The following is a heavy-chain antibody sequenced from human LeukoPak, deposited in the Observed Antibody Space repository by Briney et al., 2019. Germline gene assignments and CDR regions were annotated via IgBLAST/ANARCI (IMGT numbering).Heavy chain of an antibody. V-gene: IGHV3-7*01. CDR1: RFTFNSYW. Sequence: GGSLRLSCAASRFTFNSYWMSWVRQAPEKGPEWLANIRQDGSDKQYVDSVKGRFTISRDNAKNSLYLQMNSLSAEDTAVYYCARHSRGSPIDDWGQGTLVTVSS. CDR3: ARHSRGSPIDD. CDR2: IRQDGSDK. D-gene: IGHD2-15*01. J-gene: IGHJ4*02.